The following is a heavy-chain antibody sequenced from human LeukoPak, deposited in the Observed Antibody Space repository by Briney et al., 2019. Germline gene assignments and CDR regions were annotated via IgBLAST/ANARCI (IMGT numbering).Heavy chain of an antibody. D-gene: IGHD3-9*01. CDR2: INPNSGGT. V-gene: IGHV1-2*02. CDR3: ARVDDILTGYRGAFDI. J-gene: IGHJ3*02. CDR1: GYTFTGYY. Sequence: ASVKVSCKASGYTFTGYYMHWVRQAPGQGLEWMGWINPNSGGTNYAQKFQGRVTMTRDTSISTGYMELSRLRSDDTAVYYCARVDDILTGYRGAFDIWGQGTMVTVSS.